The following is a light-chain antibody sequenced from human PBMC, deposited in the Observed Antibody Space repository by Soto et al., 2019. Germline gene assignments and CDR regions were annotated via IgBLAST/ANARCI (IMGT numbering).Light chain of an antibody. Sequence: EIVLTQSPGPLSLSPGERATLSCSASQSVSSSYLAWYQQKPGQAPRLLIYGASSRATGIPDRFSGSGSGTDFTLSISSLEPEDFAVYYCQQRGDWPPITFGQGTRLEIK. V-gene: IGKV3D-20*02. CDR3: QQRGDWPPIT. CDR1: QSVSSSY. CDR2: GAS. J-gene: IGKJ5*01.